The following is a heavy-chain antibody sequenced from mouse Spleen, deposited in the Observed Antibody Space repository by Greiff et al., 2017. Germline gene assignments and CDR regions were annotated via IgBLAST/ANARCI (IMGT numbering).Heavy chain of an antibody. CDR3: AREGLPFDY. D-gene: IGHD2-2*01. Sequence: EVQLVESEGGLVQPGSSMKLSCTASGFTFSDYYMAWVRQVPEKGLEWVANINYDGSSTYYLDSLKSRFIISRDNAKNILYLQMSSLKSEDTATYYCAREGLPFDYWGQGTTLTVSS. J-gene: IGHJ2*01. CDR1: GFTFSDYY. CDR2: INYDGSST. V-gene: IGHV5-16*01.